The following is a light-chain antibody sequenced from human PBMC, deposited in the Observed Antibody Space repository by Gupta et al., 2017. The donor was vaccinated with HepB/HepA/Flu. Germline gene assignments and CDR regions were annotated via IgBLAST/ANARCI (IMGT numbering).Light chain of an antibody. V-gene: IGKV1-39*01. J-gene: IGKJ3*01. CDR2: LAS. Sequence: VQMTQSPSSLSASLGDRVTITCRASRNINNYLNWYQQRVGEAPKLLIYLASTLKNGVPSRFSGSGSGTTFTLTITSLQPEDFATYYCQQSYTTPRSFGPWTTLDIK. CDR1: RNINNY. CDR3: QQSYTTPRS.